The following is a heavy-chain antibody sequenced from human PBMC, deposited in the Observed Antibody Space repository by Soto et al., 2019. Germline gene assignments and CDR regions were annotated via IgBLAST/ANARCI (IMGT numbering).Heavy chain of an antibody. CDR3: GKACGSELSYFDWPEVGV. J-gene: IGHJ4*02. CDR2: VTYDSSEK. D-gene: IGHD3-9*01. V-gene: IGHV3-30*18. CDR1: GVSFFNYG. Sequence: QVNVVESGGGVVQPGTSLRLSCTASGVSFFNYGFAWIRQAPGKGLEWVAVVTYDSSEKYYADSVKGRFTISRDNSKNTVYLQMDSLQHNDSALYYCGKACGSELSYFDWPEVGVWGQGTLVTVSS.